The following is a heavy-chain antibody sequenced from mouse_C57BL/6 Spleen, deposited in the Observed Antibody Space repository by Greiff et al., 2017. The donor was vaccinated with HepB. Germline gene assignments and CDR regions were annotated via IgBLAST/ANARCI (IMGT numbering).Heavy chain of an antibody. CDR2: IDPENGDT. CDR1: GFNIKDDY. Sequence: EVQLQQSGAELVRPGASVKLSCTASGFNIKDDYMHWVKQRPEQGLEWIGWIDPENGDTEYASKFQGKATITADTSSNTAYLHLSSLTSEDTAFYYCTTAYRNPFDYWGQGTTLPVSS. D-gene: IGHD2-1*01. V-gene: IGHV14-4*01. CDR3: TTAYRNPFDY. J-gene: IGHJ2*01.